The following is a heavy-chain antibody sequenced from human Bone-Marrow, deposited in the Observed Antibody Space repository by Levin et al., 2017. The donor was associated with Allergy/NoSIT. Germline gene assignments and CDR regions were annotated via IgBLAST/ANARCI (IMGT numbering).Heavy chain of an antibody. J-gene: IGHJ4*02. CDR2: VYYTGST. CDR1: GVSISTTTYY. Sequence: SETLSLTCDVSGVSISTTTYYWGWLRQPPGKGLEWIGTVYYTGSTFYNPSLKSRVTISVDTSKNRFSLELGSVTAADTAVYYCARPTKMYFEEYYFEYWGQGALVTVSS. V-gene: IGHV4-39*01. D-gene: IGHD3-9*01. CDR3: ARPTKMYFEEYYFEY.